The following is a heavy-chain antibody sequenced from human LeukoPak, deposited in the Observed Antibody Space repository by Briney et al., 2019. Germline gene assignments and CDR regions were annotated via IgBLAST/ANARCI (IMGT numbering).Heavy chain of an antibody. CDR3: ARVNDFWSGYPHY. D-gene: IGHD3-3*01. Sequence: PGASVKVSCKASGYTFTSYDINWVRQATGQGLEWMGWMNPNSGNTGYAQEFQGRVTMTRNTSISTAYMELSSLRSEDTAVYYCARVNDFWSGYPHYWGQGTLVTVSS. V-gene: IGHV1-8*01. CDR1: GYTFTSYD. CDR2: MNPNSGNT. J-gene: IGHJ4*02.